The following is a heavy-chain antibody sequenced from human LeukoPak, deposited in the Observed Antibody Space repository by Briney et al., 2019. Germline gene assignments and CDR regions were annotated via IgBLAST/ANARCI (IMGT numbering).Heavy chain of an antibody. V-gene: IGHV1-18*01. CDR2: ISAYNNNT. D-gene: IGHD3-22*01. Sequence: ASVKVSCKASGYTFTSYGISWVRQAPEQGLEWMGWISAYNNNTIYAQNLQGRLTMTTDTSTSTAYMELRSLRSDDTAMYYCAREGHDTSGYYYPNWFDPWGQGTLVAVSS. CDR3: AREGHDTSGYYYPNWFDP. CDR1: GYTFTSYG. J-gene: IGHJ5*02.